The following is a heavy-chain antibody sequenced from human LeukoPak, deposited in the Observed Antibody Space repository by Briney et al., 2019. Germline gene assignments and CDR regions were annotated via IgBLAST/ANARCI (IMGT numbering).Heavy chain of an antibody. J-gene: IGHJ5*02. CDR2: IYHSGST. D-gene: IGHD6-13*01. CDR3: ARGAYSSSWYL. V-gene: IGHV4-4*02. CDR1: GGSISSSNW. Sequence: SGTLSLTCAVSGGSISSSNWWSWVRQPPGKGLEWIGEIYHSGSTNYNPSLKSRVTISVDTSKNQFSLKLSSVTAADTAVYHCARGAYSSSWYLWGQGTLVTVSS.